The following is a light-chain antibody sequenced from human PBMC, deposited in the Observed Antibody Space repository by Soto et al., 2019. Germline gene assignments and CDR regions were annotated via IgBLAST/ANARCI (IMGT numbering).Light chain of an antibody. CDR2: GAS. Sequence: EIVLTQSPGTLSLSPGERATLSCRASHSVSSSYLAWYQQKPGQAPRLLIYGASSRATGIPDRFSGSGSGTDFTLNISSLEHEDFAVYYCQQYGSSPPYTFGQGDKLEIK. CDR3: QQYGSSPPYT. CDR1: HSVSSSY. V-gene: IGKV3-20*01. J-gene: IGKJ2*01.